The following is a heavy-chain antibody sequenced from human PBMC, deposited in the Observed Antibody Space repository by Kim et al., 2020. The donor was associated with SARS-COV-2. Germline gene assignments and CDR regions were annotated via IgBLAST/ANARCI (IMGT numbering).Heavy chain of an antibody. V-gene: IGHV3-23*01. CDR3: AKDRYYYDSSGLPDAFDI. Sequence: GGSLRLSCAASGFTFSSYAMSWVRQAPGKGLEWVSAISGSGGSTYYADSVKGRFTISRDNSKNTLYLQMNSLRAEDTAVYYCAKDRYYYDSSGLPDAFDIWGQGTMVTVSS. J-gene: IGHJ3*02. CDR2: ISGSGGST. CDR1: GFTFSSYA. D-gene: IGHD3-22*01.